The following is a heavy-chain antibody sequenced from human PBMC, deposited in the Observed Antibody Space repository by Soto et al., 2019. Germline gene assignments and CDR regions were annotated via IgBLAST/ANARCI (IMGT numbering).Heavy chain of an antibody. CDR3: ARERNYGDRFFDY. V-gene: IGHV4-34*01. CDR2: INHSGST. CDR1: GGSFSGYY. J-gene: IGHJ4*02. Sequence: SETLSLTCAVYGGSFSGYYWTWIRQPPGTGLEWIGEINHSGSTNYNPSLKSRVTISVDTSKNQFSLKLSSVTAADTAVYYCARERNYGDRFFDYWGQGTLVTVSS. D-gene: IGHD1-7*01.